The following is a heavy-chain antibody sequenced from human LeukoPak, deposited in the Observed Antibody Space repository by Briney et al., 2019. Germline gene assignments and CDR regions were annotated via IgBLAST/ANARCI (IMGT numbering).Heavy chain of an antibody. CDR1: GGTFSSYA. J-gene: IGHJ5*02. V-gene: IGHV1-18*01. CDR2: ISAYNGNT. Sequence: XVKVSCKASGGTFSSYAISWVRQAPGQGLEWMGWISAYNGNTNYAQKLKGRVTITTDTSTSTAYMELRSLRSDDTAVYYCARVFVLRFLEWLPNWFDPWGQGTLVTVSS. D-gene: IGHD3-3*01. CDR3: ARVFVLRFLEWLPNWFDP.